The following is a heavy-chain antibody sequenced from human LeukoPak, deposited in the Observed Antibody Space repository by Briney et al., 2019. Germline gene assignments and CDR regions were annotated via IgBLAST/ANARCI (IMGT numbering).Heavy chain of an antibody. CDR1: GDTFTGYY. J-gene: IGHJ6*02. Sequence: ASVKVSCKASGDTFTGYYMHWVRQAPGQGLEWMGRINPNSGGTNYARKFQGRVTMTRDTSISTAYMELSRLRSDDTAVYYCARDQWSGSGAYYYGMDVWGQGTTVTVSS. CDR2: INPNSGGT. V-gene: IGHV1-2*06. CDR3: ARDQWSGSGAYYYGMDV. D-gene: IGHD3-3*01.